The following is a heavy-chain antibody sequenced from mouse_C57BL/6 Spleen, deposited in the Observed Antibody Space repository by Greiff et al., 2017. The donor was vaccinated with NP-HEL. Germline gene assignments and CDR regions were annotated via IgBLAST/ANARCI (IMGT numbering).Heavy chain of an antibody. CDR3: AREGTVVASDY. J-gene: IGHJ2*01. V-gene: IGHV1-82*01. Sequence: QVQLQQSGPELVKPGASVKISCKASGYAFSSSWMNWVKQRPGKGLEWIGRIYPGDGDTNYNGKFKGKATLTADKSSSTAYMQLSSLTSEDSAVYFCAREGTVVASDYWGQGTTLTVSS. CDR1: GYAFSSSW. D-gene: IGHD1-1*01. CDR2: IYPGDGDT.